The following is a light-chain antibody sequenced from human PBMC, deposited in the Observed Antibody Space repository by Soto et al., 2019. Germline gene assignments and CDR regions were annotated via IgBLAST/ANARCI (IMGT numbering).Light chain of an antibody. CDR3: SSYTLRNTLVL. J-gene: IGLJ3*02. CDR2: EVS. Sequence: QSVLTQPASVSGSPGQSITISCTGTSSDVGGYNFVSWYQQHPCKAPRLIIYEVSSRPSGVSYRFSGSKSGNTASLTISGLQAEDEADYYCSSYTLRNTLVLFGGGTKLTVL. CDR1: SSDVGGYNF. V-gene: IGLV2-14*01.